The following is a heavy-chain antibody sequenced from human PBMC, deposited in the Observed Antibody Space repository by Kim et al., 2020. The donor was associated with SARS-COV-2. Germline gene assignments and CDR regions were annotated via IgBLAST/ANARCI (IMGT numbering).Heavy chain of an antibody. J-gene: IGHJ6*02. V-gene: IGHV4-59*13. Sequence: SETLSLTCTVSADSMSDDYWSWVRQPPGKGLEWIGFIYHSGSTHYNPSLKSRVTMSVDTSKNQFSLNLRSVTAADAAVYYCVREIRGVSGTMYYYVMDVWGQGTTVTVSS. D-gene: IGHD6-19*01. CDR2: IYHSGST. CDR1: ADSMSDDY. CDR3: VREIRGVSGTMYYYVMDV.